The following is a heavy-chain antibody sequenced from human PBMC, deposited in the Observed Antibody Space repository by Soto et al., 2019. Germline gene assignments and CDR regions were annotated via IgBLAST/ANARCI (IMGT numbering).Heavy chain of an antibody. CDR2: INSDGSST. Sequence: GGSLRLSCAASGFTFSSYWMHWVRQAPGKGLVWVSRINSDGSSTSYADSVKGRFTISRDNAKNTLYLQMNSLRAEDTAVYYCARASIVVVPAAMRPDYWGQGTLVTVSS. CDR3: ARASIVVVPAAMRPDY. J-gene: IGHJ4*02. V-gene: IGHV3-74*01. CDR1: GFTFSSYW. D-gene: IGHD2-2*01.